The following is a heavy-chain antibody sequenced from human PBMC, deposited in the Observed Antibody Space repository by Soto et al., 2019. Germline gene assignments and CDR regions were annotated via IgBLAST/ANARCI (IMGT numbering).Heavy chain of an antibody. CDR3: ARGKTGGGWGSDFDY. V-gene: IGHV1-69*12. D-gene: IGHD3-16*01. J-gene: IGHJ4*02. CDR2: IIPIFGTA. Sequence: QVQLVQSGAEVKTPGSSVKVSGKASGGTFSRYAIDWVRQAPGQGLEWMGGIIPIFGTADYAQKSQGSVTISADESTSTAYMELSTLRSEVTAVYYWARGKTGGGWGSDFDYWCQGTLVTCSS. CDR1: GGTFSRYA.